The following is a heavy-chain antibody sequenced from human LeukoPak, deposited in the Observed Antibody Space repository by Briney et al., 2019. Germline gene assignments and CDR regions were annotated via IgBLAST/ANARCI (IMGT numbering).Heavy chain of an antibody. CDR3: AKNEVVVVPAAIDGYYFDY. D-gene: IGHD2-2*02. CDR2: ISGSGGST. J-gene: IGHJ4*02. Sequence: PGGSLRLSCAASGLTFSSYAMSWVRQAPGKGLEWVSAISGSGGSTYYADSVKGRFTISRDNSKNTLYLQMNSLRAEDTAVYYCAKNEVVVVPAAIDGYYFDYWGQGTLVTVSS. CDR1: GLTFSSYA. V-gene: IGHV3-23*01.